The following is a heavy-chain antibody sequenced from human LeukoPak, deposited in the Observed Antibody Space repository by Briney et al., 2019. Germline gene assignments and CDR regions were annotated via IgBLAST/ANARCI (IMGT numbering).Heavy chain of an antibody. CDR2: ISSTSSYI. V-gene: IGHV3-21*01. D-gene: IGHD4-11*01. J-gene: IGHJ6*03. Sequence: PGGSLRLSCAASGFTFSTYTMNWVRQAPGKGLEWVSSISSTSSYIYYADSVKGRFTISRDNAKNSLYLQMNSLRAEDTAMYYCARERRTTYGPYYYYYMDVWGKGTTVTVSS. CDR3: ARERRTTYGPYYYYYMDV. CDR1: GFTFSTYT.